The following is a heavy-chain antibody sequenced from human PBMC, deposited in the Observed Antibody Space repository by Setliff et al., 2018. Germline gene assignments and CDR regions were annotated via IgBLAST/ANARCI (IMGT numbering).Heavy chain of an antibody. CDR3: ARVGGLLVATMPFDY. CDR1: GFSITNGYY. D-gene: IGHD5-12*01. J-gene: IGHJ4*02. CDR2: IFQSGIT. Sequence: SETLSLTCAVSGFSITNGYYWGWIRQSPGNQLEWIGNIFQSGITFYNPSLKSRVTISLDPSQNQFSLKLRSVTAADTAVYFCARVGGLLVATMPFDYWGPGTLVTVSS. V-gene: IGHV4-38-2*01.